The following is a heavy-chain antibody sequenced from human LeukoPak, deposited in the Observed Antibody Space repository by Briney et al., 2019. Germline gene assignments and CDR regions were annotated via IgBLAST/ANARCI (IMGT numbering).Heavy chain of an antibody. J-gene: IGHJ4*02. D-gene: IGHD6-19*01. CDR1: GFTFSSYG. CDR3: AKDTGRGGQWLEIDY. V-gene: IGHV3-30*18. CDR2: ISNDGSNK. Sequence: AGSLTLSCAASGFTFSSYGMHWVRQAPGKGLEWVAVISNDGSNKYYADSVKGRFTISRDNSRNTLYLQMNSLRAEDTAVYYCAKDTGRGGQWLEIDYWGQGTLVTVSS.